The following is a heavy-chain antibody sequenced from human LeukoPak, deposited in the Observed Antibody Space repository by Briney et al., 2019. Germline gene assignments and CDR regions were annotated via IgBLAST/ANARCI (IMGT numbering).Heavy chain of an antibody. CDR1: GFTFGDHA. Sequence: PGRSLRLSCAASGFTFGDHAMSWVRQAPGKGLEWVGFIRSKAYRGTTEYAASVQGRFTISRDDSKSIVYLEMNSLQTEDTAVYYCTRGPIQLWIHNVMDVWGQGTTVTVSS. J-gene: IGHJ6*02. CDR3: TRGPIQLWIHNVMDV. V-gene: IGHV3-49*04. D-gene: IGHD5-24*01. CDR2: IRSKAYRGTT.